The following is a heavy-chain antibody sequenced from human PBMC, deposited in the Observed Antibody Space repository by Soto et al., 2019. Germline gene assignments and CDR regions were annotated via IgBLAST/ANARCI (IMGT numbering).Heavy chain of an antibody. CDR1: GDSISSGEYS. CDR3: ASGYYYDSSGYPPDYYYYGMDV. D-gene: IGHD3-22*01. V-gene: IGHV4-61*08. Sequence: PSETLSLTCSVSGDSISSGEYSWTWIRQPPGKGLGWIGYIYYSGSTNYNPSLKSRVTISVDTSKNQFSLKLSSVTAADTAVYYCASGYYYDSSGYPPDYYYYGMDVWGQGTTVTVSS. CDR2: IYYSGST. J-gene: IGHJ6*02.